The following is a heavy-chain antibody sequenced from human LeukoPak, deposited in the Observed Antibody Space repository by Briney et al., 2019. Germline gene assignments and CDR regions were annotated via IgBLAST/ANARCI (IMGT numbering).Heavy chain of an antibody. CDR3: ARDLSNLDAFDI. CDR1: GYTFTSYA. CDR2: INAGNGNT. J-gene: IGHJ3*02. V-gene: IGHV1-3*01. Sequence: ASVKVSCKASGYTFTSYAMHWVRQAPGQRLEWMGWINAGNGNTKYLQKFQGRVTITRDTSASTAYMELSSLRSEDTAVYYCARDLSNLDAFDIWGQGTMVTVSS. D-gene: IGHD4-11*01.